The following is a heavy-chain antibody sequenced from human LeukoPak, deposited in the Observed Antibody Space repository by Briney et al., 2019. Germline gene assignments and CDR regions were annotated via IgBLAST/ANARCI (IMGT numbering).Heavy chain of an antibody. Sequence: SETLSLTCTVSGGSVSSGTYYWSWIRQPPGKGLEWIVYIYYSGSTNYNPSLKSRVTISVDTSKNQFSLKLSSVTAADTAVYYCAREGRWLPSYWGQGTLVTVSS. CDR2: IYYSGST. D-gene: IGHD5-24*01. CDR1: GGSVSSGTYY. V-gene: IGHV4-61*01. CDR3: AREGRWLPSY. J-gene: IGHJ4*02.